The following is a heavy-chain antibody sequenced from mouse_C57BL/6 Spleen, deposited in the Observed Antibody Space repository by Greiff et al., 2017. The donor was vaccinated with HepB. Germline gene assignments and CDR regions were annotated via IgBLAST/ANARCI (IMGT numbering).Heavy chain of an antibody. J-gene: IGHJ3*01. V-gene: IGHV1-50*01. Sequence: QVQLQQPGAELVKPGASVKLSCKASGYTFTSYWMQWVKQRPGQGLEWIGEIDPSDSYTNYNQKFKGKATLTVDTSSSTAYMQLSSLTSEDSAVYYCAKGGYYDPAYWGQGTLVTVSA. D-gene: IGHD2-4*01. CDR3: AKGGYYDPAY. CDR1: GYTFTSYW. CDR2: IDPSDSYT.